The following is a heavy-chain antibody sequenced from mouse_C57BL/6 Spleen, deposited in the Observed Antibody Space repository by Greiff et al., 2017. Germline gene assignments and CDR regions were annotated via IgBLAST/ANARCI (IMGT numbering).Heavy chain of an antibody. J-gene: IGHJ1*03. Sequence: EVKLVESGPELVKPGASVKISCKASGYSFTGYYMNWVKQSPEKSLEWIGEINPSTGGTTYNQKFKAKATLTVDKSSSTAYMQLKSLASEDSAVYYCARERLGRVWYLDVWSTGTAVTVSS. CDR3: ARERLGRVWYLDV. CDR1: GYSFTGYY. V-gene: IGHV1-42*01. D-gene: IGHD4-1*01. CDR2: INPSTGGT.